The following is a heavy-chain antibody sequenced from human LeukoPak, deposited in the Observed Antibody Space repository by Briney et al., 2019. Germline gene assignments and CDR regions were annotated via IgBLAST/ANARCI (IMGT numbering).Heavy chain of an antibody. J-gene: IGHJ6*03. D-gene: IGHD2-2*01. V-gene: IGHV4-34*01. CDR1: GGSFSGYY. CDR2: INHSGST. CDR3: ARGRSCSSTSCYRDYYYYMDV. Sequence: SETLSLTCAVYGGSFSGYYWSWIRQPPGKGLDWIGEINHSGSTNYNPSLKSRVTISVDTSKNQFSLKLSSVTAADTAVYYCARGRSCSSTSCYRDYYYYMDVWGKGTTVTVSS.